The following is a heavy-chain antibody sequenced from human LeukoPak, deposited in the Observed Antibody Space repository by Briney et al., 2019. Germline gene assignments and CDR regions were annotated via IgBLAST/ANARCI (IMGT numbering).Heavy chain of an antibody. V-gene: IGHV3-23*01. Sequence: PGGSLRLSCAASGFTFNSFAMSWVRQAPGKGLEWVSVISGSGGSTYYADSVKGRFTISRDNSKNTLYPQMNSLRAEDTAVYYCANESPFLGYWGQGTLVTVSS. CDR2: ISGSGGST. J-gene: IGHJ4*02. CDR1: GFTFNSFA. CDR3: ANESPFLGY.